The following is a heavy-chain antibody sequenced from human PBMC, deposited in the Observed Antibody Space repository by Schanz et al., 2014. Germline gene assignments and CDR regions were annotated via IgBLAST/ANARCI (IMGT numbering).Heavy chain of an antibody. V-gene: IGHV4-31*03. CDR2: ISYSGVT. CDR1: GDSISSGGYY. D-gene: IGHD4-17*01. CDR3: ARDRGHGDLPGDI. J-gene: IGHJ3*02. Sequence: QVQLQESGPGLVKPSQTLSLTCTVSGDSISSGGYYWSWIRQHPGKGLEWIGYISYSGVTYYNPSLKSRVTISVDTSKNQCSLNLSSATAADTAVYYCARDRGHGDLPGDIWGQGTMVTVSS.